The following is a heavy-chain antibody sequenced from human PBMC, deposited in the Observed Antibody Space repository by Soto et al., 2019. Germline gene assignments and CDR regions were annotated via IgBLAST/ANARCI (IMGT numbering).Heavy chain of an antibody. CDR3: AKGQEYSSSYYFDY. CDR2: ISYDGSNK. J-gene: IGHJ4*02. V-gene: IGHV3-30*18. Sequence: GGSLRLSCAASGFTFSSYGMHWVRQAPGKGLEWVAVISYDGSNKYYADSVKGRFTISRDNSKNTLYLQMNSLRAEDTAVYYCAKGQEYSSSYYFDYWGQGTLVTVSS. CDR1: GFTFSSYG. D-gene: IGHD6-6*01.